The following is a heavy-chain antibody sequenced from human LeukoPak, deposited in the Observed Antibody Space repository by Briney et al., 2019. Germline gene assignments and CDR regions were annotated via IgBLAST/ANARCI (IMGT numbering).Heavy chain of an antibody. D-gene: IGHD5-12*01. J-gene: IGHJ4*02. CDR1: GFIVSNDW. CDR3: ARDRGHSGYDLYDY. CDR2: IKQDGSEI. Sequence: GGSLRLSWAVSGFIVSNDWMCGVPQARGRRRVCVANIKQDGSEIYYVDSVKGRFTISRDTAKDSLYLQMNSLRAEDTAVYYCARDRGHSGYDLYDYWGQRTLVTVSS. V-gene: IGHV3-7*01.